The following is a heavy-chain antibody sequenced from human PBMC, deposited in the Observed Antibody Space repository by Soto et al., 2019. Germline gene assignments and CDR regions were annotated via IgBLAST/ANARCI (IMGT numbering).Heavy chain of an antibody. J-gene: IGHJ4*02. CDR1: GFTVISDY. Sequence: EVRLVESGGGVVQPGGSLSLSCAAYGFTVISDYMRWVRQAPGKGLEWVPGIHSGGSTYYADSVKSRLTICRDNSKNTLYFPMNRLRAEDTAVYYCARGEDYFEEWGQGTMVTVS. CDR3: ARGEDYFEE. CDR2: IHSGGST. V-gene: IGHV3-66*01.